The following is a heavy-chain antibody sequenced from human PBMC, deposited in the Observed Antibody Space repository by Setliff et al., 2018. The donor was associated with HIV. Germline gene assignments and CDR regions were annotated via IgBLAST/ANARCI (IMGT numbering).Heavy chain of an antibody. D-gene: IGHD3-10*01. J-gene: IGHJ5*02. CDR1: DHTFTNYG. Sequence: SVKVSCKTSDHTFTNYGIYWVRQAPGQGLEWMGGILPIFGATDYAQKFQGRLTLTAVQSENSVYMELSSLRSDDTAVYYCTNRGGSGTNVGNWFDPWGQGTLVTVSS. CDR3: TNRGGSGTNVGNWFDP. CDR2: ILPIFGAT. V-gene: IGHV1-69*13.